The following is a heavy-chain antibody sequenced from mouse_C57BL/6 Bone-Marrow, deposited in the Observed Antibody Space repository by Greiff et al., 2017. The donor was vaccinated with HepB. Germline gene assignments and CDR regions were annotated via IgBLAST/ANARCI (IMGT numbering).Heavy chain of an antibody. CDR3: ARFTTVVADY. D-gene: IGHD1-1*01. J-gene: IGHJ2*01. CDR1: GYAFTNYL. V-gene: IGHV1-54*01. CDR2: INPGSGGT. Sequence: VQLQQSGAELVRPGTSVKVSCKASGYAFTNYLIEWVKQRPGQGLEWIGVINPGSGGTNYNEKFKGKATLTADKSYSTAYMQLSSLTSEDSAVYFCARFTTVVADYWGQGTTLTVSS.